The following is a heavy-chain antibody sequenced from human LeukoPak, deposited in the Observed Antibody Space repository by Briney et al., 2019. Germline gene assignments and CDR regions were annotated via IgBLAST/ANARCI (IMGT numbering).Heavy chain of an antibody. Sequence: ASVKVSCKASGYTFTSYDINWVRQATGQGLEWMGWMNPNSGNTGYAQKFQGRVTITRNTSISTAYMELSSLRSEDTAVYYCARGPRFWSGYYTLSYYSYYMDVWGKGTTVTVSS. V-gene: IGHV1-8*03. CDR1: GYTFTSYD. J-gene: IGHJ6*03. CDR3: ARGPRFWSGYYTLSYYSYYMDV. CDR2: MNPNSGNT. D-gene: IGHD3-3*01.